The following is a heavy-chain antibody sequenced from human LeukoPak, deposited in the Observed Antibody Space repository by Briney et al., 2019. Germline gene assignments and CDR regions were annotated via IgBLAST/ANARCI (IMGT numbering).Heavy chain of an antibody. V-gene: IGHV4-59*08. CDR1: GGSISSYC. J-gene: IGHJ3*02. CDR3: ARRGAYPHDAFDI. CDR2: IYYSGST. Sequence: SETLSLTCTVSGGSISSYCWSRIRQPPGKGLEWIGYIYYSGSTNYNPSLKSRVTISVDTSKNQFSLKLSSVTAADTAVYYCARRGAYPHDAFDIWGQGTMVTVSS.